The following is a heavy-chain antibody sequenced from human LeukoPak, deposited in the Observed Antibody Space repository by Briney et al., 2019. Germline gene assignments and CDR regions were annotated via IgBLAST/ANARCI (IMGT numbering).Heavy chain of an antibody. D-gene: IGHD5-18*01. CDR1: GFTFSSYAM. Sequence: GSLRLSCAASGFTFSSYAMSWVRQAPGKGLEWIGEIYHSGSTNYNPSLKSRVTISVDKSKNLFSLKLSSVTAADSAVYYCARGYSYGFPLDFWGQGTLVTVSS. J-gene: IGHJ4*02. V-gene: IGHV4-4*02. CDR3: ARGYSYGFPLDF. CDR2: IYHSGST.